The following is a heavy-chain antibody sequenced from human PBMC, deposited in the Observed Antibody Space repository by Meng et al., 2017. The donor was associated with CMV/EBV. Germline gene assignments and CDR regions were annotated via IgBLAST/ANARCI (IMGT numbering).Heavy chain of an antibody. Sequence: SETLSLTCTVSGGSISSSSYYWGWTRQPPGKGLEWIGSSYYSGSTYYNPSLKSRVTISVDTSKNQFSLKLSSVTAADTAVYYCARHTRYCSSTSCLNWYFDLWGRGTLVTVSS. CDR3: ARHTRYCSSTSCLNWYFDL. CDR1: GGSISSSSYY. J-gene: IGHJ2*01. V-gene: IGHV4-39*01. D-gene: IGHD2-2*01. CDR2: SYYSGST.